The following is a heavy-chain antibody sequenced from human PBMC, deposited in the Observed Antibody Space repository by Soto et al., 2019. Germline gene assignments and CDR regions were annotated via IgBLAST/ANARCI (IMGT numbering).Heavy chain of an antibody. V-gene: IGHV1-8*01. D-gene: IGHD3-3*01. J-gene: IGHJ5*02. CDR3: ARGPTYYDFWSGYYRSSWFDP. CDR2: MNPNSGNT. CDR1: GYTFTSYD. Sequence: ASVKVSCKASGYTFTSYDINWVRQATGQGLEWMGWMNPNSGNTGYAQKFQGRVTMTRNTSISTAYMELSSLRSEDTAVYYCARGPTYYDFWSGYYRSSWFDPWGQGTLVTVSS.